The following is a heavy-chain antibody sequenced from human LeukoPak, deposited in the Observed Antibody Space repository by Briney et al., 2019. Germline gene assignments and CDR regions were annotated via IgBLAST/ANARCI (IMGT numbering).Heavy chain of an antibody. CDR3: ARGPYYDFWSGYYRPLYYYYYGMDV. Sequence: PGGSLRLSCAASGFTFSSYAMHWVRQAPGKGLEWVAVISYDGSNKYYADSVKGRFTISRDNSKNTLYLQMNSLRAEDTAVYYCARGPYYDFWSGYYRPLYYYYYGMDVWGQGTTVTVSS. CDR1: GFTFSSYA. J-gene: IGHJ6*02. CDR2: ISYDGSNK. D-gene: IGHD3-3*01. V-gene: IGHV3-30*04.